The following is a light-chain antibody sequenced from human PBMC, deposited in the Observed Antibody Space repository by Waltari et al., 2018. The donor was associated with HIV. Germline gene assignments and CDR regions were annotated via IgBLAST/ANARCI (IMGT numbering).Light chain of an antibody. J-gene: IGKJ3*01. V-gene: IGKV1-39*01. Sequence: DIQMTQSPSSLSASVGDSVTITCRASQTVNNKLNWYQQKPGEAPKVVIYDASTLQSGVQSRFRGGGSWTDFTLTITSLQLDDFATYFCQQSFSYPLTFGPGTKVDI. CDR1: QTVNNK. CDR2: DAS. CDR3: QQSFSYPLT.